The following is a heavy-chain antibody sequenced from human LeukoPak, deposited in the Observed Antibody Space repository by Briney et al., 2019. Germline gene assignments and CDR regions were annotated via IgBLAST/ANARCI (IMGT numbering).Heavy chain of an antibody. CDR1: GFTFSTYW. D-gene: IGHD6-19*01. Sequence: GGSLRLSCAASGFTFSTYWMHWVRHAPGKGLVWVSRINTDGTSTDYADSVKGRFTISRDNAKNTLSLQMNSLRAEDTAVYYCARASSGSHGDYWGQGTLVTVSS. CDR3: ARASSGSHGDY. V-gene: IGHV3-74*01. CDR2: INTDGTST. J-gene: IGHJ4*02.